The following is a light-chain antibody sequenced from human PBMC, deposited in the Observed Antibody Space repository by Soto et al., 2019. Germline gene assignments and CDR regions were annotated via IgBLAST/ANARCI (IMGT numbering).Light chain of an antibody. Sequence: DIQMTQSPSSLSASVGDRLTITCRASRGISTSLVWFQQKPGKAPKSLIYGASTLQTGVPSRFSRSGSGTHFTLTITSLQPEDFATYYCQQYESSPYTFGQGTKLEI. CDR3: QQYESSPYT. V-gene: IGKV1-16*01. J-gene: IGKJ2*01. CDR1: RGISTS. CDR2: GAS.